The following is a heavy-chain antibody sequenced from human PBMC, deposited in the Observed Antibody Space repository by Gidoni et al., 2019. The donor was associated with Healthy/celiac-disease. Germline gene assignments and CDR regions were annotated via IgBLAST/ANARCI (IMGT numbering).Heavy chain of an antibody. CDR2: ISWNSGSI. CDR1: VFTFDDCA. J-gene: IGHJ4*02. Sequence: EWQLVESGGGLVQPGRSLRLSWPASVFTFDDCAIHWVRQGPGKGLGWVSGISWNSGSIGYADSVKGRFTISRDNAKTSLYMQMTSLRAEDTALYYCAKDSAAGYFDYWGQGTLVTVSS. CDR3: AKDSAAGYFDY. V-gene: IGHV3-9*01.